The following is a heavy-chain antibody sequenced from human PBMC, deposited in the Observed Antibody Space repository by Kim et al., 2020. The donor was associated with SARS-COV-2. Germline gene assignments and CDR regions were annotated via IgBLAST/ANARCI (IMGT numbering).Heavy chain of an antibody. J-gene: IGHJ5*02. Sequence: ASVKVSCKASGYTFTSYAMHWVRQAPGQRLEWMGWINAGNGNTKYSQKFQGRVTITRDTSASTAYMELSSLRSEDTAVYYCARGPTIAEYYYDSSGGNWFDPWGQGTLVTVSS. CDR1: GYTFTSYA. CDR3: ARGPTIAEYYYDSSGGNWFDP. V-gene: IGHV1-3*01. D-gene: IGHD3-22*01. CDR2: INAGNGNT.